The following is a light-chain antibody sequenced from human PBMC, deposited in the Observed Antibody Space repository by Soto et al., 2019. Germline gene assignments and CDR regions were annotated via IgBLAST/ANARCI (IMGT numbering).Light chain of an antibody. CDR2: GAS. CDR1: QSVTSSY. CDR3: QHFDSSSYT. V-gene: IGKV3-20*01. J-gene: IGKJ2*01. Sequence: EVVLTQSPGTLSLSPGQRATLSCRASQSVTSSYLAWYQQKPGQAPRLLIYGASIRATGIPDRFSGSGSGADFTLTIIRLEPEDFALFYCQHFDSSSYTFGQGTKLEI.